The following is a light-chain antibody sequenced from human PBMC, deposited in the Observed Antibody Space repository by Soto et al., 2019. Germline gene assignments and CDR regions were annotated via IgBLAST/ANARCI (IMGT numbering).Light chain of an antibody. CDR1: SSDVGNYNL. Sequence: QSVLTQPASMSGSPGQSITISCTGTSSDVGNYNLVSWYQQHPGKAPKLIIYEVSKRPSGVSNRFSGSKSGNTASLTISGLQAEDEADYYCCSYAGSSTLEVFGTGTKLTVL. V-gene: IGLV2-23*02. CDR2: EVS. CDR3: CSYAGSSTLEV. J-gene: IGLJ1*01.